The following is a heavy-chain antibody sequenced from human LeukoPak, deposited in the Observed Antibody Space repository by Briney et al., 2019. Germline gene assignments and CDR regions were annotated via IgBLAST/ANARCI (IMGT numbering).Heavy chain of an antibody. J-gene: IGHJ5*02. V-gene: IGHV1-8*01. CDR3: ARVHTIFGVVIDNWFDP. Sequence: GASVKVSCKASGYTFTSYDINWVRQATGQGLEWMGWMNPNSGNTGYAQKFQGRVTMTRNTSISTAYMGLGSLRSEDTAAYYCARVHTIFGVVIDNWFDPWGQGTLVTVSS. CDR1: GYTFTSYD. CDR2: MNPNSGNT. D-gene: IGHD3-3*01.